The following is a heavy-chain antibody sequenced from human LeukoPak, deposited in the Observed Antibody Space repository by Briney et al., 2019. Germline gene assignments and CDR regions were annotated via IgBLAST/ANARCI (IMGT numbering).Heavy chain of an antibody. Sequence: PSETLSLTCTVSGGPISSGDYYWSWIRQPPGKGLEWIGYNYYSGSTYYNPSLKRRVTISVDTSKIQFSLKLSSVTAADTAVYYCARVVERPDNWFDPWGQGTLVTVSS. V-gene: IGHV4-30-4*01. CDR3: ARVVERPDNWFDP. CDR2: NYYSGST. CDR1: GGPISSGDYY. D-gene: IGHD1-1*01. J-gene: IGHJ5*02.